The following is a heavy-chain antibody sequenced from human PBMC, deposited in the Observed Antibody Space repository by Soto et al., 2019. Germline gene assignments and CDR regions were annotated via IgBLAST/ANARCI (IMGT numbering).Heavy chain of an antibody. CDR2: ISSSSSTI. CDR3: ARESKIVATIRGSDAFDI. J-gene: IGHJ3*02. D-gene: IGHD5-12*01. V-gene: IGHV3-48*02. Sequence: EVQLVESGGGLVQPGGSLRLSCAASGFTFSSYSMNWVRQAPGKRLEWVSYISSSSSTIYYADSVTGRFTISRDNAKNSLYLQMNSLRDEDTAVYYCARESKIVATIRGSDAFDIWGQGTMVTVSS. CDR1: GFTFSSYS.